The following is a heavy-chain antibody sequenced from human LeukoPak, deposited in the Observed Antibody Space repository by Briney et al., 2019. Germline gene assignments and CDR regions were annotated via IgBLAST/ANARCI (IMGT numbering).Heavy chain of an antibody. Sequence: GGSLGLSCAASGFTFSSYSMNWVRQAPGKGLEWVSYISSSSTIYYADSVKGRFTISRDNAKNSLYLQMNSLRDEDTAVYYCARESYYYGSGSYGVDYYYGMDVWGQGTTVTVSS. CDR1: GFTFSSYS. D-gene: IGHD3-10*01. V-gene: IGHV3-48*02. CDR2: ISSSSTI. J-gene: IGHJ6*02. CDR3: ARESYYYGSGSYGVDYYYGMDV.